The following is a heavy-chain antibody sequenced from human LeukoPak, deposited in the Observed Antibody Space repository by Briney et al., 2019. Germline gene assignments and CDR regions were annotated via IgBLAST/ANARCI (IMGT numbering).Heavy chain of an antibody. J-gene: IGHJ4*02. CDR2: ISGSDGST. CDR3: AKSLGVGGYTRYKGFDQ. V-gene: IGHV3-23*01. D-gene: IGHD5-24*01. Sequence: GGSLRLSCAASGFTFSSYAMNWVRQAPGKGLEWVSSISGSDGSTYCADFVKGRFTISRDNSKNTLHLQMNSLRAEDTAAYYCAKSLGVGGYTRYKGFDQWGQGTLVPVSS. CDR1: GFTFSSYA.